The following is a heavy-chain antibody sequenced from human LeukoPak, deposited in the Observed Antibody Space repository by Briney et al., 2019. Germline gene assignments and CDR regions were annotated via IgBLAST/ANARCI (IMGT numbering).Heavy chain of an antibody. CDR3: AKGGQWLVDETFDY. V-gene: IGHV3-53*01. J-gene: IGHJ4*02. CDR1: GFTVSNYY. D-gene: IGHD6-19*01. Sequence: GGSLRLSCAASGFTVSNYYMSWVRQAPGKGLEWVSVIYSDYGTYYADSVKGRFSIARDNFKNTLYLQMNSLRAEDTAVYYCAKGGQWLVDETFDYWGQGTLVTVSS. CDR2: IYSDYGT.